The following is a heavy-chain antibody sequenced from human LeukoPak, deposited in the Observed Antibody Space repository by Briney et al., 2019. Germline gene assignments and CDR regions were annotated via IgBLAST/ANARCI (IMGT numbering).Heavy chain of an antibody. CDR2: INHSGST. CDR3: ARGQGVAAGKIDS. J-gene: IGHJ4*02. Sequence: SETLSLTCSVYGGTFSDYCGSWIRQPPGKGLEWIGEINHSGSTNYNPSLKSRVTISVDTSKNQFFLKLSSVTAAATAVYYCARGQGVAAGKIDSWGQGTLVTVSS. CDR1: GGTFSDYC. D-gene: IGHD6-13*01. V-gene: IGHV4-34*01.